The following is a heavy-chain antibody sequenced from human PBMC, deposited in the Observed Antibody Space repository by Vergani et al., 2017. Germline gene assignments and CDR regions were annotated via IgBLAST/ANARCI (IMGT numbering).Heavy chain of an antibody. D-gene: IGHD3-3*01. Sequence: EVQLVESGGGLVQPGGSLRLSCAASGFIVSSNYMSWVRQAPGKGLEWVSVIYSGGSKYYAESVKGRFTISRHNSKDTLYLQMNSLRSEDTAVYYCARVVGYNVWSGYYLDYWAQGTLVTVSS. CDR2: IYSGGSK. CDR3: ARVVGYNVWSGYYLDY. V-gene: IGHV3-53*04. CDR1: GFIVSSNY. J-gene: IGHJ4*02.